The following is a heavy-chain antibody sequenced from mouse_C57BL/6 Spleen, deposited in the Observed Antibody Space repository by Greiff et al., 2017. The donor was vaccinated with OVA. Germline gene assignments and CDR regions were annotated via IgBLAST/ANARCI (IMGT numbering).Heavy chain of an antibody. CDR2: INPNNGGT. CDR3: ARWASNPFDY. Sequence: VQLQQSGPELVKPGASVKISCKASGYTFTDYYMNWVKQSHGQSLEWIGDINPNNGGTSYNQKFKGKATLTVDKSSSTAYMELRSLTSEDSAVYYCARWASNPFDYWGQGTTLTVSS. CDR1: GYTFTDYY. V-gene: IGHV1-26*01. J-gene: IGHJ2*01. D-gene: IGHD2-5*01.